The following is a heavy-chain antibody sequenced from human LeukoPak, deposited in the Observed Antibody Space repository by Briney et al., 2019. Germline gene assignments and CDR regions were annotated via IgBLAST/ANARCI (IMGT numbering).Heavy chain of an antibody. CDR1: GGTFSSYT. D-gene: IGHD3-3*01. J-gene: IGHJ4*02. CDR3: ARARKDYDFWSGYSPFDY. Sequence: PVKVSCKASGGTFSSYTISWVRQAPGQGLEWMGRIIPILGIANYAQKFQGRVTITADKSTSTAYMELSSLRSEDTAVYYCARARKDYDFWSGYSPFDYWGQGTLVTVSS. CDR2: IIPILGIA. V-gene: IGHV1-69*02.